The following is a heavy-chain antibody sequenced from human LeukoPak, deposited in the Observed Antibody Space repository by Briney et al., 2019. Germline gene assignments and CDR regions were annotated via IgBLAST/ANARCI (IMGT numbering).Heavy chain of an antibody. CDR2: IYYSGST. D-gene: IGHD6-19*01. J-gene: IGHJ5*02. CDR1: GGSISSYY. V-gene: IGHV4-59*12. CDR3: ARTAYLKYSSGFNWFDP. Sequence: PSETLSLTCTVSGGSISSYYWSWIRQPPGKGLEWIGYIYYSGSTNYNPSLKSRVTISVDTSKNQFSLKLSSVTAADTAVYYCARTAYLKYSSGFNWFDPWGQGTLVTVSS.